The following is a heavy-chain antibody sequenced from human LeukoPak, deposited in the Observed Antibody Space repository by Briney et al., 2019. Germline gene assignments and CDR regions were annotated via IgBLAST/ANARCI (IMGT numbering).Heavy chain of an antibody. CDR3: ARLGMIQAYSTEDY. Sequence: GGSLRLSCAASGFTVSSNYMSWVRQAPGKGLEWVSVIYSGGSTYYADSVKGRFTISRDNSKNTLYLQMSSLRADDTAVYYCARLGMIQAYSTEDYWGQGALVTVSS. CDR1: GFTVSSNY. CDR2: IYSGGST. D-gene: IGHD6-13*01. V-gene: IGHV3-53*01. J-gene: IGHJ4*02.